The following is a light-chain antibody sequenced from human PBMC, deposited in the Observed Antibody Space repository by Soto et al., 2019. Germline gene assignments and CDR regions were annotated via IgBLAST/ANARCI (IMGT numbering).Light chain of an antibody. CDR2: ATS. CDR1: QGIAPY. V-gene: IGKV1-27*01. Sequence: DVQMTQSPCSLSAFVGDRVTITCRASQGIAPYLAWFQQKPGKVPKLLIYATSTLQSGVPSRFSGSGSGTDFTITINSLQPEDVGTYYCQKYNSAPLTFGGGTKVEIK. CDR3: QKYNSAPLT. J-gene: IGKJ4*01.